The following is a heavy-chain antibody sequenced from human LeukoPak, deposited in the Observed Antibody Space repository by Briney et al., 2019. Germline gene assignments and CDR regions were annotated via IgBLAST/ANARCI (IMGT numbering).Heavy chain of an antibody. CDR1: GGSISSYY. D-gene: IGHD1-14*01. J-gene: IGHJ4*02. CDR3: ARDAGSGGFDY. V-gene: IGHV4-39*07. CDR2: IYYSGST. Sequence: SETLSLTCTVSGGSISSYYWGWIRQPPGKGLEWIGSIYYSGSTYYNPSLKSRVTISVDTSKNQFSLKLSSVTAADTAVYYCARDAGSGGFDYWGQGTLVTVSS.